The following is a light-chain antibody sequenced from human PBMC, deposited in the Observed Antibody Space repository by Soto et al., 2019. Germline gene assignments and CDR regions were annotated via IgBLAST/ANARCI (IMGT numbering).Light chain of an antibody. CDR3: QEHSWWPRCT. CDR1: QYIDYH. CDR2: SAS. Sequence: EVVLTQSPATLSFSPGERATLSCRTSQYIDYHLAWFQQKPGQTPRLLILSASQRAAGVPARLRGSGSGTDFTLTISTLEPEDFAVSDCQEHSWWPRCTFGVGTKVEIK. J-gene: IGKJ4*01. V-gene: IGKV3-11*01.